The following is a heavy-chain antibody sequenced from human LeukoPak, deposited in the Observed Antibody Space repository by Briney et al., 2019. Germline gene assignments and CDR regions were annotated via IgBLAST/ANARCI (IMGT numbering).Heavy chain of an antibody. CDR1: GYTFTGYY. V-gene: IGHV1-2*02. CDR2: INPNSGGT. J-gene: IGHJ5*02. CDR3: AREGAVARDWFDP. Sequence: ASVKVSCKASGYTFTGYYMHWVRQAPGQGLEWMGWINPNSGGTNYAQKFQGRVTMTRDTSISTAYMELSRLRSDNTAVYYCAREGAVARDWFDPWGQGTLVTVSS. D-gene: IGHD6-19*01.